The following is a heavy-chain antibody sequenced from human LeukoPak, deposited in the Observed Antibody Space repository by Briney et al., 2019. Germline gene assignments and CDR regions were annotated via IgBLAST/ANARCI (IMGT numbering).Heavy chain of an antibody. CDR1: GGSFSGYY. CDR3: ARAAYGGWDDAFDI. CDR2: IYYSGST. V-gene: IGHV4-59*01. J-gene: IGHJ3*02. D-gene: IGHD4-23*01. Sequence: SETLSLTCAVYGGSFSGYYWSWIRQPPGKGLEWIGYIYYSGSTNYNPSLKSRVTISVDTSKNQFSLKLSSVTAADTAVYYCARAAYGGWDDAFDIWGQGTMVTVSS.